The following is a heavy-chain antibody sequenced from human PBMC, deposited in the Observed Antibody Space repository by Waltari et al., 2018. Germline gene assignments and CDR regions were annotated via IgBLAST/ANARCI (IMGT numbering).Heavy chain of an antibody. CDR1: GFSFSNYA. CDR3: AKDLLPTGVFDY. Sequence: EVQLLESGGGLVQPGGSLRLSCAASGFSFSNYAMRLVRQVPGKGLEWVSAASDSGGSSYYADSVKGRFTISRDNSKNMLYLQMKYLSAEDTALYYCAKDLLPTGVFDYWGQGALVTVSS. D-gene: IGHD3-10*01. CDR2: ASDSGGSS. V-gene: IGHV3-23*01. J-gene: IGHJ4*02.